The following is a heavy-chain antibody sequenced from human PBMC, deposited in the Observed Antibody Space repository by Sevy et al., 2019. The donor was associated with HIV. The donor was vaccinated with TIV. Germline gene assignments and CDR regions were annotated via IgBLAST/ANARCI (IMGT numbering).Heavy chain of an antibody. V-gene: IGHV6-1*01. CDR1: GDSVSRSDAA. CDR2: TYYRSKFYN. D-gene: IGHD2-15*01. J-gene: IGHJ4*02. Sequence: SQTLSLTCAISGDSVSRSDAAWNWIRQSPSRGLEWLGRTYYRSKFYNDYASSVQSRLTIYADTSKNQLSLRLNSVTPGDTAVYYCARGGRCSGVTCSHFDQGARGTLVTVSS. CDR3: ARGGRCSGVTCSHFDQ.